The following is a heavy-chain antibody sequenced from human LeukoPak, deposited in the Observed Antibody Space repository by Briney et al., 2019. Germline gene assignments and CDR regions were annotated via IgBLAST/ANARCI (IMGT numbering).Heavy chain of an antibody. D-gene: IGHD5-18*01. Sequence: ASVTVSCKASGYTFTGYYMHWVRQAPGQGLEWMGWINPNSGGTNYAQKFQGRVTMTRDTSISTAYMELSRLTSDQTAVYYCAREYVDTAMVPTFDYWGQGTLVTVSS. CDR1: GYTFTGYY. CDR2: INPNSGGT. J-gene: IGHJ4*02. V-gene: IGHV1-2*02. CDR3: AREYVDTAMVPTFDY.